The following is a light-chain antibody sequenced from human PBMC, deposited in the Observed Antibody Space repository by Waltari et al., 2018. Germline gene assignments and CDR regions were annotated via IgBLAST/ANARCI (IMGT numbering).Light chain of an antibody. CDR2: EVS. Sequence: QSALTQPASVSGSPGQSITISCTGTSSDVGGYNYVSWYQQHPGKAPKLLIYEVSNRPSGVSSRFSGAKSGNTASLTISGLQAEDEADYYCCSYTGSSSPYVFGAGTKVTVL. CDR3: CSYTGSSSPYV. J-gene: IGLJ1*01. V-gene: IGLV2-14*01. CDR1: SSDVGGYNY.